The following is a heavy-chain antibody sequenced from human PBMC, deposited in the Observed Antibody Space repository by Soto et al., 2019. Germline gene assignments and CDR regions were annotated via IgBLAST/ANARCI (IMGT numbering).Heavy chain of an antibody. CDR3: ARDHDAFDI. CDR1: GFSFSDYY. V-gene: IGHV3-11*01. CDR2: LSASGTTI. Sequence: NPGGSLRLSCAASGFSFSDYYMSWIRQAPGKGLEWLSYLSASGTTIYYADSVKGRFTISRDNAKNSLYLQMNSLRAEDTAVYYCARDHDAFDIWGQGTMVTVSS. J-gene: IGHJ3*02.